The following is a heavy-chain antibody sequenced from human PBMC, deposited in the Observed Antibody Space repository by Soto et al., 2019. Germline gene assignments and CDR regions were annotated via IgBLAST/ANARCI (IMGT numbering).Heavy chain of an antibody. Sequence: PSETLSLTCTVSGGYISSSSYYWGWIRQPPGKGLEWIGEINHSGSTNYNPSLKSRVTISVDTSKNQFSLKLSSVTAADTAVYYCARDSNFLGMDVWGQGTTVTVSS. V-gene: IGHV4-39*07. CDR3: ARDSNFLGMDV. CDR1: GGYISSSSYY. CDR2: INHSGST. D-gene: IGHD2-8*01. J-gene: IGHJ6*02.